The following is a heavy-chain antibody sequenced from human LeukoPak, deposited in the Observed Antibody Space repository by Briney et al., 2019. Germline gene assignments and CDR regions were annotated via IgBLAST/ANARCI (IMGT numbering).Heavy chain of an antibody. V-gene: IGHV4-30-2*01. CDR3: ARHGTYWSGSPHYYYGMDV. D-gene: IGHD3-3*01. J-gene: IGHJ6*02. CDR1: GGSISSGGYS. Sequence: PSQTLSLTCAVSGGSISSGGYSWSWIRQPPGKGLEWIGYIYHSGSTYYNPSLKSRVTISVDRSKNQFSLKLSSVTAADTAVYYCARHGTYWSGSPHYYYGMDVWGQGTTVTVSS. CDR2: IYHSGST.